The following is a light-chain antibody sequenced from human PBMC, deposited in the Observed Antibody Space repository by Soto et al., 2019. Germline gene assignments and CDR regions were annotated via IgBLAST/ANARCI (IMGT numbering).Light chain of an antibody. CDR1: QSISSY. J-gene: IGKJ4*02. Sequence: DIQMTQSPSSLSASVGDRVTITCRASQSISSYLNWYQQKPGKAPKILIYAASSLQSVVPSRFSGSGSGTDFTLTISSLQPEDFATYYCQQSYSTPLPFGGGTKVEIK. CDR2: AAS. CDR3: QQSYSTPLP. V-gene: IGKV1-39*01.